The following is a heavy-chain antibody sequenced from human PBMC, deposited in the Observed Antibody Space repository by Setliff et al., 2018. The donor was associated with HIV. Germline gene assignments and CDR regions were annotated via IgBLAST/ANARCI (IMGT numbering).Heavy chain of an antibody. V-gene: IGHV4-38-2*02. Sequence: PSETLSLTCAVSGYSISSGYYWGWIRQPPGKGLEWIGRIYTSGSTNYNPSLKSRVTISVDTSKNQFSLKLSSVTVADTALYYCGRDEHGFNSNWYGVDWGQGTLVTVSS. CDR1: GYSISSGYY. J-gene: IGHJ4*02. D-gene: IGHD6-13*01. CDR2: IYTSGST. CDR3: GRDEHGFNSNWYGVD.